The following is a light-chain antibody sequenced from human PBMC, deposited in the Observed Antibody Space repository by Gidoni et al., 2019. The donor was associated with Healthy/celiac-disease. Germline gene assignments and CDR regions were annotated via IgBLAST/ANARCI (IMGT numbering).Light chain of an antibody. CDR3: QQYDNPPLT. CDR1: QDISNY. CDR2: DAS. V-gene: IGKV1-33*01. J-gene: IGKJ4*01. Sequence: DIQMPQSPYSLSASGGDRVSITCQASQDISNYLNWYQQKPGKAPKLLIYDASNLETGVPSRFSGSGSGTDFTFTISSLQPEDIATYYCQQYDNPPLTFGGGTKVEIK.